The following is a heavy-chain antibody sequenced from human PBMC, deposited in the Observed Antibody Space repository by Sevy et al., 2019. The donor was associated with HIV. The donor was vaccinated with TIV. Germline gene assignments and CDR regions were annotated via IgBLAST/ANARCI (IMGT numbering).Heavy chain of an antibody. CDR3: ARGRGYYDSSSWGFYYYGMDV. V-gene: IGHV4-34*01. Sequence: SETLSLTCAVYGGSFSGYYWSWIRQPPGKGLEWIGEINHSGSTNYNPSLKSRVTISVDTSKNQFSLKLSSVTAADTAVYYCARGRGYYDSSSWGFYYYGMDVWGKGPRSPSPQ. CDR2: INHSGST. J-gene: IGHJ6*01. D-gene: IGHD3-22*01. CDR1: GGSFSGYY.